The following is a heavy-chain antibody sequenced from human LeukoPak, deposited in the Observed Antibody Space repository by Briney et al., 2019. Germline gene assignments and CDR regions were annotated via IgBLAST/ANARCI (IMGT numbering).Heavy chain of an antibody. Sequence: GGSLRLSCAASGFTFSSYSMNWVRQAPGKGLEWVSSISSSSSYIYYADSVKGRFTISRDNAENSLYLQMNSLRAEDTAVYYCARAPSSSWYFDIWGQGTMVTVSS. CDR1: GFTFSSYS. J-gene: IGHJ3*02. CDR2: ISSSSSYI. V-gene: IGHV3-21*01. CDR3: ARAPSSSWYFDI. D-gene: IGHD6-13*01.